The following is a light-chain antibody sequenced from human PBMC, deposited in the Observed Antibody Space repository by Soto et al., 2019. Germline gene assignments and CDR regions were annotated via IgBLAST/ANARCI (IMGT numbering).Light chain of an antibody. V-gene: IGLV1-44*01. J-gene: IGLJ3*02. Sequence: QSVLTQPPSASGTPGQRVIISCSGSNSNIGTYTVNWYQQLPGTAPKLLIYTDYHRPSGVPDRFSGSRSGTSASLAISGLQYADEADYYCASWDDSLSGGVFGGGTKLTVL. CDR2: TDY. CDR3: ASWDDSLSGGV. CDR1: NSNIGTYT.